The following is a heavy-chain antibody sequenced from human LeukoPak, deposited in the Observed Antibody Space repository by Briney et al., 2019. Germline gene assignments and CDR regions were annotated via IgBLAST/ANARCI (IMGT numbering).Heavy chain of an antibody. CDR1: GFTFSSYG. D-gene: IGHD3-16*01. V-gene: IGHV3-23*01. Sequence: GGSLRLSCAASGFTFSSYGMSWVRQAPGKGLEWVSAISGSGGSTYYADSVKGRFTISRDNSKNTLYLQMNILRAEDTAVYYCAKDQFYPFGGFTGPHAYWGQGTLVTVSS. CDR2: ISGSGGST. CDR3: AKDQFYPFGGFTGPHAY. J-gene: IGHJ4*02.